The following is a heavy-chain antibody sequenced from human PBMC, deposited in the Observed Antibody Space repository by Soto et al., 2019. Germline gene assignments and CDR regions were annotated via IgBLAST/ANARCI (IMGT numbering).Heavy chain of an antibody. J-gene: IGHJ3*01. CDR3: ARDDTDDAFDV. D-gene: IGHD3-9*01. CDR2: FHHSGTT. CDR1: GGSISSGGYS. Sequence: SETLSLTCAVSGGSISSGGYSWNWIRQPPGKGLEWIAYFHHSGTTHYNPSLKSRVTISADKSKNQFSLKLTSVTAADTAVYYCARDDTDDAFDVWGHGTMVTVS. V-gene: IGHV4-30-2*01.